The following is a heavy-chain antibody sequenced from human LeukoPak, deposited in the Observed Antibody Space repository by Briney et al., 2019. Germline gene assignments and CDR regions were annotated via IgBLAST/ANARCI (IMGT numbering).Heavy chain of an antibody. CDR3: ASRGGYGGNSEVFDY. J-gene: IGHJ4*02. Sequence: SVKVSCKASGGTFSSYAISWVRQAPGQGLEWMGGIIPIFGTANYAQKLQGRGTITTDESTSTAYMELSSLRSEDTAVYYCASRGGYGGNSEVFDYWGQGTLVTVSS. CDR2: IIPIFGTA. D-gene: IGHD4-23*01. CDR1: GGTFSSYA. V-gene: IGHV1-69*05.